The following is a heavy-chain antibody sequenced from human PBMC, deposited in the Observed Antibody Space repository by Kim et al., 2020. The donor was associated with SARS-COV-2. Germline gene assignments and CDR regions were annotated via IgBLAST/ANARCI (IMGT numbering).Heavy chain of an antibody. CDR1: GGSVSSGSYY. CDR3: ARGITFGRVVVIRWAWFDP. V-gene: IGHV4-61*01. D-gene: IGHD3-16*02. J-gene: IGHJ5*02. Sequence: SETLSLTCTVSGGSVSSGSYYWSWIRQPPGKGLEWIGYIYYSGSTNYNPSLKGRVTISVDTSKNQFSLKLSSVTAAATAVYYCARGITFGRVVVIRWAWFDPWGHGTLVTVSS. CDR2: IYYSGST.